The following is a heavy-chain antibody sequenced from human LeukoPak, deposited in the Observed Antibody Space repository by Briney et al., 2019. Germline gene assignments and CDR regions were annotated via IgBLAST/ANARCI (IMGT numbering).Heavy chain of an antibody. D-gene: IGHD3-3*01. Sequence: SETLSLTCTVSGGFISSYYWSWIRQPPGKGLEWIGYIYYSGSTNYNPSLKSRVTISVDTSKNQFSLKLSSVTAADTAVYYCARGLCGEEGYWGQGTLVTVSS. V-gene: IGHV4-59*01. CDR3: ARGLCGEEGY. J-gene: IGHJ4*02. CDR1: GGFISSYY. CDR2: IYYSGST.